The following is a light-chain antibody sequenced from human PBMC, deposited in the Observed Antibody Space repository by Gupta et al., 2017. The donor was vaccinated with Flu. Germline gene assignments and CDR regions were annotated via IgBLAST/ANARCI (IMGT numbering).Light chain of an antibody. J-gene: IGLJ3*02. Sequence: QSVLTQPPSASGTPGQRVTISCSGGGSNIGINTVSWYQQLPRTAPKLVIYNSSQRPSGVPDRFSGSKSGTSASLAISGLQSEDEADYYCAAWDDSRNGPVFGGGTKLTVL. CDR3: AAWDDSRNGPV. CDR1: GSNIGINT. V-gene: IGLV1-44*01. CDR2: NSS.